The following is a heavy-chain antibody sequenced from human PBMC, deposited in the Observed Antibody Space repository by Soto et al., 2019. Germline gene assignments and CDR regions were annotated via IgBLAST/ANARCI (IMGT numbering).Heavy chain of an antibody. CDR3: AKARVSAAGDGMDG. V-gene: IGHV3-30*18. CDR2: ISYDGNKK. CDR1: GFTFSSYG. D-gene: IGHD6-13*01. Sequence: QVQLVESGGGVVQPGRSLSLSCEASGFTFSSYGIHWVRQAPGRGLEWVAVISYDGNKKYHADSVKGRFTTSRDNFKQTLYLQLPCLREEDTAGYYCAKARVSAAGDGMDGWGQGTTVTFSS. J-gene: IGHJ6*02.